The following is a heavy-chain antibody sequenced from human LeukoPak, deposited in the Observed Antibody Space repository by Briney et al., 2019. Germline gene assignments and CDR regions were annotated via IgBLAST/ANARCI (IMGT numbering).Heavy chain of an antibody. CDR3: ARDHLWAFDY. Sequence: GPSLRLSRAVAGSTFNTYCMDWVRHAPGDWLEWVAYSRSVSDTVYYADSVKGRFTISTDSAQNSLFLHMNSLRDEDSAVYYCARDHLWAFDYWGQGALVTVSS. D-gene: IGHD1-26*01. CDR2: SRSVSDTV. J-gene: IGHJ4*02. CDR1: GSTFNTYC. V-gene: IGHV3-48*02.